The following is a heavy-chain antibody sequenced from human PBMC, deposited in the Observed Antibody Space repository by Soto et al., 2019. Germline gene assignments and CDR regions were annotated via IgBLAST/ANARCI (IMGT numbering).Heavy chain of an antibody. J-gene: IGHJ6*02. CDR2: IWYDGSNK. CDR3: ARDSPYGDYVNALSSSADYGMDV. Sequence: GSLRLSCAASGFTFSSYGMHWVRQAPGKGLEWVAVIWYDGSNKYYADSVKGRFTISRDNSKNTLYLQMNSLRAEDTAVYYCARDSPYGDYVNALSSSADYGMDVWGQGTTVTVSS. D-gene: IGHD4-17*01. V-gene: IGHV3-33*01. CDR1: GFTFSSYG.